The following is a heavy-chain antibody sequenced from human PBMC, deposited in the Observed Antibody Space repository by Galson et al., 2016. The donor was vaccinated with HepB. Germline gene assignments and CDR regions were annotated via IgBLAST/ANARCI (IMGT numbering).Heavy chain of an antibody. D-gene: IGHD5-24*01. CDR2: IKPDGTTT. CDR1: GFTFTDYW. J-gene: IGHJ6*02. CDR3: TKRLSHGMDV. V-gene: IGHV3-74*03. Sequence: SLRLSCAASGFTFTDYWMDWVRQAPGEGLVWVSSIKPDGTTTKYADSVKGRFTTSRDNAKNTLHLQMNSLRVDDTAVYYCTKRLSHGMDVWGQGTTVTVSS.